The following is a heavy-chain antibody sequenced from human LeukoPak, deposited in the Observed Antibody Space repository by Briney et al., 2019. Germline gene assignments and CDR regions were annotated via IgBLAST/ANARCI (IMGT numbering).Heavy chain of an antibody. CDR3: ARAGYGDY. CDR2: ITGSSAST. Sequence: GGSLRLSCAASGFTFSSYAMSWVRQAPGKGLEWVSSITGSSASTYYADSVKGRFTISRDNAKNSLYLQMNSLRDDDTAVYYCARAGYGDYWGQGTLVTVSS. J-gene: IGHJ4*02. V-gene: IGHV3-23*01. D-gene: IGHD1-1*01. CDR1: GFTFSSYA.